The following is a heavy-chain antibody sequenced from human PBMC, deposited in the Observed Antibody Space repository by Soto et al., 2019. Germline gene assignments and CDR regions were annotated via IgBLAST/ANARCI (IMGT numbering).Heavy chain of an antibody. D-gene: IGHD4-17*01. V-gene: IGHV4-61*01. CDR2: IYQSGTT. CDR3: ARDAADYFAGSGPAGFDF. CDR1: GGSVRSGSYY. Sequence: SETLSLTCSVSGGSVRSGSYYWTWIRQPPGKGLEWIGYIYQSGTTNYNASLKSRVTISIDTSKNQFFLKLNSVTAADTALYFCARDAADYFAGSGPAGFDFWGQGALVTVSS. J-gene: IGHJ4*02.